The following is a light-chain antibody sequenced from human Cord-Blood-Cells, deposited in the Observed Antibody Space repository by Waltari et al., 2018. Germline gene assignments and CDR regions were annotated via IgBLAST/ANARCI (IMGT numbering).Light chain of an antibody. CDR2: LGS. CDR1: QTLLHSNGYNY. J-gene: IGKJ1*01. V-gene: IGKV2-28*01. Sequence: DIVMPQSPLSLPVTLGEPASISCRSSQTLLHSNGYNYLDWYLQKPGQSPQLLSYLGSNRASGVPDRFSGSGSGTDFTLKISRVEAEDVGVYYCMQALQTPLTFGQGTKVEIK. CDR3: MQALQTPLT.